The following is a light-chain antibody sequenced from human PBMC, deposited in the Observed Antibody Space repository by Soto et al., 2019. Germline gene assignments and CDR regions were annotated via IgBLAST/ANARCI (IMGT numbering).Light chain of an antibody. V-gene: IGKV1-9*01. Sequence: IQLTQSPSPLSASIGDRVTITCRASQDITTYLAWYQQKAGKAPKLLIYSASTLQSGVPSRFSGSGSGTDFTLTINSLQPEDVATYYCQQIKSYPYTFGQGTKLEI. CDR1: QDITTY. J-gene: IGKJ2*01. CDR3: QQIKSYPYT. CDR2: SAS.